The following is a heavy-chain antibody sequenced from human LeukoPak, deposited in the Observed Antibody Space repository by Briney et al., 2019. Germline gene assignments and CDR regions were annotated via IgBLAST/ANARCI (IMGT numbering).Heavy chain of an antibody. CDR3: AKDRNRFGQLSLGDPAFQH. V-gene: IGHV1-69*13. CDR1: GGTFTTYT. J-gene: IGHJ1*01. Sequence: VNVPCKASGGTFTTYTINWVRQAPGQGREWMGGIIPVFETPNYAQNFQGRLTISADESTSTFHMQLTILTSQETAVYYCAKDRNRFGQLSLGDPAFQHWGQGTLVTVSS. D-gene: IGHD3-16*02. CDR2: IIPVFETP.